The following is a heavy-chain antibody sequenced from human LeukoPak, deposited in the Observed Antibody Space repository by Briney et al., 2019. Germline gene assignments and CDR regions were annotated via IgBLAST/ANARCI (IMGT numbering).Heavy chain of an antibody. J-gene: IGHJ5*02. CDR1: GFTFDSYG. CDR2: ISGSGGST. D-gene: IGHD3-16*02. Sequence: PGGSLRLSCAVSGFTFDSYGMHWVRQAPGKGLEWVSAISGSGGSTYYADSVKGRFTISRDNSKNTLYLQMNSLRAEDTAVYYCAKGLFGGVIVPNWFDPWGQGTLVTVSS. CDR3: AKGLFGGVIVPNWFDP. V-gene: IGHV3-23*01.